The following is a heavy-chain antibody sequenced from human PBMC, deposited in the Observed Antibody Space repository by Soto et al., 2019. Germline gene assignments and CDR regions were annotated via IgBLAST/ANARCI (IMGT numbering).Heavy chain of an antibody. J-gene: IGHJ4*02. D-gene: IGHD4-17*01. CDR3: ATHFYGAYVVER. V-gene: IGHV4-38-2*01. CDR2: THYSGRA. CDR1: GFSISSGHY. Sequence: SDTLSLTCAVSGFSISSGHYWGWLRQPPGKGLEWIGSTHYSGRAYYSTSLKSRVTISVDTSKNQVSLKLNSVTAADTALYDCATHFYGAYVVERWGKGTLVT.